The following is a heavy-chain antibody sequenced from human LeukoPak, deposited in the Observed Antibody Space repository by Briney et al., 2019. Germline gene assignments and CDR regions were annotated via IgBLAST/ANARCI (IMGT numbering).Heavy chain of an antibody. CDR2: IYPGDSDT. CDR3: ARLRAPDYYDSSGYRLRGAFDI. J-gene: IGHJ3*02. Sequence: GESLQISCQGSGYSFTSYWIGWVRPMPGKGLEWMGIIYPGDSDTRYSPSFQGQVTISADKSISTAYLQWSSLKASDTAMYYCARLRAPDYYDSSGYRLRGAFDIWGQGTMVTVSS. V-gene: IGHV5-51*01. D-gene: IGHD3-22*01. CDR1: GYSFTSYW.